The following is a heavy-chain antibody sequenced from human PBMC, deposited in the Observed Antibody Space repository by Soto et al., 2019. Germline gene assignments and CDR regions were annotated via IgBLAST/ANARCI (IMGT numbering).Heavy chain of an antibody. V-gene: IGHV3-9*01. CDR2: ISWNSGSI. Sequence: EVQLVESGGGLVQPGRSLRLSCAASGFTFDDYAMHWVRQAPGKGPEWVSGISWNSGSIGYADSVKGRFTISRDNAKNSLYLQMNSLRAEDTALYYCAKDRGPRVADAFDIWGQGTMVTVSS. CDR3: AKDRGPRVADAFDI. J-gene: IGHJ3*02. D-gene: IGHD3-3*01. CDR1: GFTFDDYA.